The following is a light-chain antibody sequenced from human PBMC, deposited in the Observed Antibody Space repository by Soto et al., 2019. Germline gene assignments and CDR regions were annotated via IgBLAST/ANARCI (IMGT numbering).Light chain of an antibody. CDR1: QSVNNN. V-gene: IGKV3-15*01. CDR3: QQYNNVPPDT. J-gene: IGKJ2*01. Sequence: EIILTQSPASLFVSPGERATLSCRASQSVNNNLAWYQQKPGQAPRLLIYGASTRATGIPGRFRGSGSGTEFTLTITSLQSEDFAVYFCQQYNNVPPDTFGQGTKLEIK. CDR2: GAS.